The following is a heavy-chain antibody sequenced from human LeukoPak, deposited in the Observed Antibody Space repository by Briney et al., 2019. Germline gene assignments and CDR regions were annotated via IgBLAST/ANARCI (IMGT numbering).Heavy chain of an antibody. Sequence: GGSLRLSCAASRFTFTNYWMHWVRQAPGKGLVWVSRINSDGSSTTYADSVKGRFTISRDNAKNTLYLQMNSLRADDTAVYYCARVSGTDSSGYVDWFDPWGQGTLVTVSS. J-gene: IGHJ5*02. V-gene: IGHV3-74*01. D-gene: IGHD3-22*01. CDR1: RFTFTNYW. CDR3: ARVSGTDSSGYVDWFDP. CDR2: INSDGSST.